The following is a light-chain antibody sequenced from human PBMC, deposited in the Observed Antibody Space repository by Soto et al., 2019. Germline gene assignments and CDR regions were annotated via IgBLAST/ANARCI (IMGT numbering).Light chain of an antibody. CDR1: SSSIGAGYE. CDR3: QSYDKRLTAYV. J-gene: IGLJ1*01. Sequence: VLTHPPSVSVAPWQRVTISCSGTSSSIGAGYEVHWYHQLPGTAPKLVVSGNGNRPSGVPDRLSASKSGTSASLAITGLQAEDEGHYYCQSYDKRLTAYVFGTGTKVTVL. CDR2: GNG. V-gene: IGLV1-40*01.